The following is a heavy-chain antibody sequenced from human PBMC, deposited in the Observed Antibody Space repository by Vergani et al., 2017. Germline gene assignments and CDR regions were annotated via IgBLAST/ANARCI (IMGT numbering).Heavy chain of an antibody. J-gene: IGHJ3*02. CDR2: SYTTGST. Sequence: QVQLQESGPGLVKPSQTLSLTCAVSGDSIFSGNYYWNWIRQPADHELEWIGRSYTTGSTDYNPSLKSRFTMSLDSSRSHFSLRLSSVTAADTAIYFCARGSTHWKQGGFDIWGQGTKVTVSS. CDR3: ARGSTHWKQGGFDI. D-gene: IGHD1-1*01. CDR1: GDSIFSGNYY. V-gene: IGHV4-61*02.